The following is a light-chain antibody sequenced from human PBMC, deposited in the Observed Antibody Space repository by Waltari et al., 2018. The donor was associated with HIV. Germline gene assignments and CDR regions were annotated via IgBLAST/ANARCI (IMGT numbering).Light chain of an antibody. CDR3: QQYHHLPWA. V-gene: IGKV1-33*01. CDR1: QDISNH. CDR2: DAT. Sequence: DIQITQSPSSLSASVGARVTISCQASQDISNHLNWYQQKPGKAPNLLIYDATNLETGAPSRFSGSGSGTDFTFTISSLQPADIATYYCQQYHHLPWAFGQGTKVEF. J-gene: IGKJ1*01.